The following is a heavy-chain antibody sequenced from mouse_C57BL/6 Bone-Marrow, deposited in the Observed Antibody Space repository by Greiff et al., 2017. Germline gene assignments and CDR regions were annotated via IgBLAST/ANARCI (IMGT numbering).Heavy chain of an antibody. CDR1: GYTFPSYT. CDR3: ARWRWYYFDY. Sequence: VQLQPSGAELARPGASVKMSCKASGYTFPSYTMHWVKQRPGQGLEWIGYINPSSGYTKYNQKFKDKATLTADKSSSTAYMQLSSLTSEDSAVYYCARWRWYYFDYWGQGTTLTVSS. D-gene: IGHD2-3*01. J-gene: IGHJ2*01. V-gene: IGHV1-4*01. CDR2: INPSSGYT.